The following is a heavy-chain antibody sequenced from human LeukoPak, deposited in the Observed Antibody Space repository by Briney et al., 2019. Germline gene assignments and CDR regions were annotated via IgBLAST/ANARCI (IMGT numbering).Heavy chain of an antibody. CDR2: IRSKANSYAT. V-gene: IGHV3-73*01. Sequence: GGSLRLSCAASGFTFSGSAMHWVRQASGKGLEWVGRIRSKANSYATAYAASVKGRFTISRDDSKNTAYLQMNCLKTEDTAVYYCTTSRSPKLRYFDWQTYYFDYWGQGTLVTVSS. CDR1: GFTFSGSA. CDR3: TTSRSPKLRYFDWQTYYFDY. D-gene: IGHD3-9*01. J-gene: IGHJ4*02.